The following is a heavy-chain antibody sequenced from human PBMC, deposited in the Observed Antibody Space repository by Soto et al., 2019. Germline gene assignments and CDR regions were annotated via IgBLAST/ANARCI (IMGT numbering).Heavy chain of an antibody. CDR1: GFTISSYA. V-gene: IGHV3-23*01. J-gene: IGHJ3*02. CDR3: AKDQTAHRGPNDAFDI. Sequence: EVQLFESGGGLVQPGGSLRLSWAASGFTISSYAMSWVRQAPGKGLEWVSAISGSGGSTYYADSVKGRFTISRDNSKNTLYLQINSLRAEDTAVYYCAKDQTAHRGPNDAFDICGQGTMVTVSS. D-gene: IGHD5-18*01. CDR2: ISGSGGST.